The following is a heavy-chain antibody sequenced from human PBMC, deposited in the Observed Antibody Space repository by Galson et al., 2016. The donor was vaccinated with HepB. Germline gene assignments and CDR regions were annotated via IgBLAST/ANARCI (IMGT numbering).Heavy chain of an antibody. Sequence: SLRLSCAASGFTFSSSWMSWVRQAPGKGLEWVANIKQDGNQKYYVDSVKGRFTISRDNSKNTLFLQMDSLRAEETAIYYCATEGLPDKAFDHWGQGTLVTVSS. CDR1: GFTFSSSW. V-gene: IGHV3-7*01. J-gene: IGHJ4*02. CDR3: ATEGLPDKAFDH. CDR2: IKQDGNQK.